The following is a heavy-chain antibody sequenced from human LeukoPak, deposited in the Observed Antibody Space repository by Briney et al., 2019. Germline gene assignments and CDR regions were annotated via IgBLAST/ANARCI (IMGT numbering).Heavy chain of an antibody. V-gene: IGHV3-33*08. CDR2: IWYDGSNK. CDR3: ASGDRGYSYGSPWY. J-gene: IGHJ4*02. D-gene: IGHD5-18*01. CDR1: GFTISNYW. Sequence: GGSLRLSCVASGFTISNYWMSWVRQAPGKGLEWVAVIWYDGSNKYYADSVKGRFTISRDNSKNTLYLQMNSLRAEDTAVYYCASGDRGYSYGSPWYWGQGTLVTVSS.